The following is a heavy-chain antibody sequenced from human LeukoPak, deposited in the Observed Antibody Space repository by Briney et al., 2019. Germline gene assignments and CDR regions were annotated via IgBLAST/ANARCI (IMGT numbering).Heavy chain of an antibody. CDR1: GYTFTSYG. D-gene: IGHD5-18*01. V-gene: IGHV1-18*01. CDR3: ARDMPEWIQLYSGGMDV. Sequence: ASVKVSCKASGYTFTSYGISWVRQAPGQGLEWMGWISAYNGNTNYAQKLQGRVTMTTDTSTSTAYMELRSLRSDDTAVYYCARDMPEWIQLYSGGMDVWGQGTTVTVSS. CDR2: ISAYNGNT. J-gene: IGHJ6*02.